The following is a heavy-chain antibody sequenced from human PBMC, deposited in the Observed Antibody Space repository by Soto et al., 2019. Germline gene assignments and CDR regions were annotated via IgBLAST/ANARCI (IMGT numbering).Heavy chain of an antibody. D-gene: IGHD6-19*01. Sequence: SETLSLTCTVSGGSISSYYWSWIRQPPGKGLEWIGYIYYSGSTNYNPSLKSRVTISVDTSKNQFSLKLSSVTVADTAVYYCARVRGSGWYDGFDPWGQGTLVTVSS. V-gene: IGHV4-59*01. CDR3: ARVRGSGWYDGFDP. J-gene: IGHJ5*02. CDR1: GGSISSYY. CDR2: IYYSGST.